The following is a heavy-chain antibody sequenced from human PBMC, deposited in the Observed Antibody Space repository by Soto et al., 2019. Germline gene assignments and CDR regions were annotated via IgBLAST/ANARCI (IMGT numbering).Heavy chain of an antibody. CDR3: ARDRSSWYYYYGMDV. J-gene: IGHJ6*02. V-gene: IGHV4-59*01. Sequence: SETLSLTCTVSGGSISSYYWSWIRQPPGKGLEWIGYIYYSGSTNYNPSLKSRVTISVDTSKNQFSLKLSSVTAADTAVYYCARDRSSWYYYYGMDVWGQGTTVTVSS. CDR2: IYYSGST. D-gene: IGHD6-13*01. CDR1: GGSISSYY.